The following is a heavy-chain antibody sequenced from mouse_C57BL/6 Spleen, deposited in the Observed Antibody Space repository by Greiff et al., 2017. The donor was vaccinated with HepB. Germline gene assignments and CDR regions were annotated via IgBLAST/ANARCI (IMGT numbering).Heavy chain of an antibody. D-gene: IGHD1-1*01. CDR1: GYTFTSYW. Sequence: VQLQQPGAELVKPGASVKLSCKASGYTFTSYWMHWVKQRPGQGLEWIGMIHPNSGSTNYNEKFKSKATLTVDKSSSTAYMQLSSLTSEDSAVYYCARRAITAVYFDYWGQGTTLTVSS. J-gene: IGHJ2*01. V-gene: IGHV1-64*01. CDR3: ARRAITAVYFDY. CDR2: IHPNSGST.